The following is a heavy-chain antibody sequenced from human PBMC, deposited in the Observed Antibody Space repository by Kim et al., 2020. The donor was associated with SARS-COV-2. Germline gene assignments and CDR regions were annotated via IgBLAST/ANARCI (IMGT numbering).Heavy chain of an antibody. Sequence: ASVKVSCKASGYTFTSYAMNWVRQAPGQGLEWMGWINTNTGNPTYAQGFTGRFVFSLDTSVSTAYLQISSLKAEDTAVYYCAVAWFGELLYYLDYWGQGTLVTVSS. V-gene: IGHV7-4-1*02. J-gene: IGHJ4*02. CDR3: AVAWFGELLYYLDY. CDR1: GYTFTSYA. D-gene: IGHD3-10*01. CDR2: INTNTGNP.